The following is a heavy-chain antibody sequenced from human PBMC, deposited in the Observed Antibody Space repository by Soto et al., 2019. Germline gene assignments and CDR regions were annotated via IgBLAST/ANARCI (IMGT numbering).Heavy chain of an antibody. CDR3: ARAPGIEVAGPPTDY. CDR1: GGTFSSYA. D-gene: IGHD6-19*01. Sequence: ASVKVSCKASGGTFSSYAISWVRQAPGQGLEWMGGIIPIFGTANYAQKFQGRVTITADESTSTAYMELSSLRSEDTAVYYCARAPGIEVAGPPTDYWGQGTLVTVSS. CDR2: IIPIFGTA. V-gene: IGHV1-69*13. J-gene: IGHJ4*02.